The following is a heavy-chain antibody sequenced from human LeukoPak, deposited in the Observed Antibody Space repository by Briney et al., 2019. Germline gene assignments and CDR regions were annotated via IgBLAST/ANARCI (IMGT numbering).Heavy chain of an antibody. D-gene: IGHD2-2*01. CDR3: AKDHPPYCSGTSCYPFDY. CDR1: GFTFSSYW. J-gene: IGHJ4*02. Sequence: PGGSLRLSCTASGFTFSSYWRHWVRQAPGKGLVWISRINTDGSSTSYADSVKGRFTISRDDSKNTLYLQMNSLRAEDTAVYYCAKDHPPYCSGTSCYPFDYWGQRTLVTVSS. CDR2: INTDGSST. V-gene: IGHV3-74*01.